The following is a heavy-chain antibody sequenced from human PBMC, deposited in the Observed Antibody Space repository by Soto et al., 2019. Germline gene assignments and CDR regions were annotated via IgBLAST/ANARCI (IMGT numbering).Heavy chain of an antibody. CDR3: ARKGNGEVDY. D-gene: IGHD2-8*01. CDR2: IWYDGSNK. Sequence: PGGSLRLSCAASGFTFTNAWMSWVRQAPGKGLEWVAVIWYDGSNKYYADSVKGRFTISRDNSKNTLYLQMNSLRAEDTAVYYCARKGNGEVDYWGQGTLVTVSS. CDR1: GFTFTNAW. V-gene: IGHV3-33*08. J-gene: IGHJ4*02.